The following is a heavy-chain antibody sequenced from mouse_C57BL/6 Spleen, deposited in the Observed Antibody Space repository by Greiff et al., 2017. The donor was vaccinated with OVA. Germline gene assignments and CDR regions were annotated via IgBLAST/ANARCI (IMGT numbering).Heavy chain of an antibody. CDR2: ISYDGSN. Sequence: EVKLQESGPGLVKPSQSLSLTCSVTGYSITSGYYWNWIRQFPGNKLEWMGYISYDGSNNYNPSLKNRISITRDTSKNQFFLKLNSVTTEDTATYYCARDSSSGFDYWGQGTTLTVSS. V-gene: IGHV3-6*01. J-gene: IGHJ2*01. CDR3: ARDSSSGFDY. CDR1: GYSITSGYY. D-gene: IGHD3-2*02.